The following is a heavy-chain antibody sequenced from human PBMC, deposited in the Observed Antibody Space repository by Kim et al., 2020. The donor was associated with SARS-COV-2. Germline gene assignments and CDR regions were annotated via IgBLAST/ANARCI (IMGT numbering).Heavy chain of an antibody. CDR3: VKVPGKASAPVGLDV. D-gene: IGHD6-19*01. CDR2: ISYDESNE. CDR1: GFTFSNYG. Sequence: GGSLRLSCAASGFTFSNYGMHWVRQAPGKGLEWVTIISYDESNEYYADSVKGRFTISRDNSKNTMYLQMNKLRAEDTAVYYCVKVPGKASAPVGLDVWGQGTTFTVSS. J-gene: IGHJ6*02. V-gene: IGHV3-30*18.